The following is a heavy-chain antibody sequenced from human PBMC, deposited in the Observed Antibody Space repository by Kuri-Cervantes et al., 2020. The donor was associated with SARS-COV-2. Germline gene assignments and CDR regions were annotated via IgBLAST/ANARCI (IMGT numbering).Heavy chain of an antibody. D-gene: IGHD3-10*01. CDR1: GGTFSSYA. CDR2: ISAYNGNT. Sequence: ASVKVSCKASGGTFSSYAMHWVRQAPGQRLEWMGWISAYNGNTNYAQKLQGRVTMTTDTSTSTAYMELRSLRSDDTAVYYCARDMGDRLLWFGELLYWGQGTLVTVSS. CDR3: ARDMGDRLLWFGELLY. J-gene: IGHJ4*02. V-gene: IGHV1-18*01.